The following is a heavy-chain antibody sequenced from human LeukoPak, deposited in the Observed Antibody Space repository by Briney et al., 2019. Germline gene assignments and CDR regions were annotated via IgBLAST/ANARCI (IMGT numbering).Heavy chain of an antibody. Sequence: GGSLRLSCAASGFIFTNAWMNWVRQAPGKGLEWVGRIKSKTDGGTTDYAAPVKGRFTVSRDDSKSKLYLQMNSLKTEDTAVYYCITGDYDFWSGFYSPNHYFDYWGQGTLVTASS. CDR1: GFIFTNAW. CDR2: IKSKTDGGTT. D-gene: IGHD3-3*01. V-gene: IGHV3-15*07. CDR3: ITGDYDFWSGFYSPNHYFDY. J-gene: IGHJ4*02.